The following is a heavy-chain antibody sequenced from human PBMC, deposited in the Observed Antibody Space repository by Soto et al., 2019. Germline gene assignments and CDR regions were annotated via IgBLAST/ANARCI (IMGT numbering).Heavy chain of an antibody. Sequence: QVQLVQSGAEVKKPGASVRVSCKASGYTFTKFDINWVRQATGQGLEWMGWMNPNSGNTGYAQKFQGRVTMTRNTSITTAYMELSTLRSEDTAVYYCVRGDYGDYSHWFDPWGKGTLVTVSS. CDR3: VRGDYGDYSHWFDP. D-gene: IGHD4-17*01. CDR1: GYTFTKFD. CDR2: MNPNSGNT. V-gene: IGHV1-8*01. J-gene: IGHJ5*02.